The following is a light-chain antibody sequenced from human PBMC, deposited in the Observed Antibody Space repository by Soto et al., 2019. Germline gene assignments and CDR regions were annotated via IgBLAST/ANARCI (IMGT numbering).Light chain of an antibody. CDR2: RAS. Sequence: DIQMTQSPATLSASVGDRVTITCRASQSISDWLAWYQQRPGKAPKVLIYRASSLESGVPSRFSGSGFGTEFTLTISSLQPDDFATYYCQQYNSYSEAFGQGTKVDIK. J-gene: IGKJ1*01. CDR1: QSISDW. CDR3: QQYNSYSEA. V-gene: IGKV1-5*03.